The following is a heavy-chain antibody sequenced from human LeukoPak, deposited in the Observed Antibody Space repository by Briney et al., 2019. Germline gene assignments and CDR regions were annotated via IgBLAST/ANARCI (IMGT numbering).Heavy chain of an antibody. CDR2: IRDSGGST. Sequence: GGSLRLSCAASGFTFSSYAMTWVRQAPGKGLEWVSGIRDSGGSTYYADSVEGRFTISRDNSNNTLYLQMNSLRAEDTAVYYCARDQWGPDVWGKGTTVTVSS. CDR1: GFTFSSYA. D-gene: IGHD2-8*01. V-gene: IGHV3-23*01. CDR3: ARDQWGPDV. J-gene: IGHJ6*04.